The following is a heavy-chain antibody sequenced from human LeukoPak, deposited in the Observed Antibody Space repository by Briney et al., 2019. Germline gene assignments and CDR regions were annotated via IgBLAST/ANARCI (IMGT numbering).Heavy chain of an antibody. CDR3: ARDRGGYNYFDY. J-gene: IGHJ4*02. Sequence: GGSLRLSCAASGFTFSFFDMNWVRQAPGKGLEWVSSISGSSSFIYYADSVKGRFTISRDNSKNTLYLQMNSLRAEDTAVYYCARDRGGYNYFDYWGQGTLVTVSS. CDR1: GFTFSFFD. CDR2: ISGSSSFI. V-gene: IGHV3-21*01. D-gene: IGHD2-2*02.